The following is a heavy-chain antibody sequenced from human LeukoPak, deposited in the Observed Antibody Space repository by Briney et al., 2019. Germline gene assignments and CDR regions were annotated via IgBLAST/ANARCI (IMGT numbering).Heavy chain of an antibody. CDR2: IYYSGST. J-gene: IGHJ2*01. CDR1: GGSISSYY. Sequence: SETLSLTCTVSGGSISSYYWSWIRQPPGKGLEWIGYIYYSGSTNYNPSLKSRVTISVDTSKNQFSLKLSSVTAADTAVYYCARALKYWYFDLWGRGTLVTVSS. V-gene: IGHV4-59*01. CDR3: ARALKYWYFDL.